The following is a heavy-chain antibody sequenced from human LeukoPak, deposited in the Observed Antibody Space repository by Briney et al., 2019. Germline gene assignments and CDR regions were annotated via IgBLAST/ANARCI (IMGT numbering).Heavy chain of an antibody. CDR1: GFTFSSYG. CDR3: AKDRYGDYGSSFDY. D-gene: IGHD4-17*01. J-gene: IGHJ4*02. Sequence: RGSLRLSCAASGFTFSSYGMHWVRQAPGKGLEWVAVISYDGSNKYYADSVKGRFTISRDNSKNTLYLQMNSLRAEDTAVYYCAKDRYGDYGSSFDYWGQGTLVTVSS. V-gene: IGHV3-30*18. CDR2: ISYDGSNK.